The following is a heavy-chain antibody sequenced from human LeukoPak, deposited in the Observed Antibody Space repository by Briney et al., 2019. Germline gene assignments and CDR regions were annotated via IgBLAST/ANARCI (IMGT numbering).Heavy chain of an antibody. V-gene: IGHV3-30*04. Sequence: SGGTLRLSCAASGFTFTSYSMSWVRQAPGKGLEWVAVISYDGSNKYYADSVKGRFTISRDNSKNTLYLQMNSLRAEDTAVYYCARDRVDYGDSYYFDYWGQGTLVTVSS. CDR3: ARDRVDYGDSYYFDY. CDR1: GFTFTSYS. CDR2: ISYDGSNK. J-gene: IGHJ4*02. D-gene: IGHD4-17*01.